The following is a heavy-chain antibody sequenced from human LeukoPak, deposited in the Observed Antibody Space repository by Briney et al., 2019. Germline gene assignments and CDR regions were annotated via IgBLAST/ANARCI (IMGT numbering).Heavy chain of an antibody. CDR2: IYSTGAT. J-gene: IGHJ4*02. D-gene: IGHD1-26*01. CDR3: ARQGYTVSYYFLDY. V-gene: IGHV4-4*07. Sequence: PSETLSLTCDVSGGSVRSYWWGWVRQPAGKGLEWLGRIYSTGATRFNPSLKSRLTLSIDTATNQFSLKLTSVTAEDTAVYFCARQGYTVSYYFLDYWSQGTLVAASS. CDR1: GGSVRSYW.